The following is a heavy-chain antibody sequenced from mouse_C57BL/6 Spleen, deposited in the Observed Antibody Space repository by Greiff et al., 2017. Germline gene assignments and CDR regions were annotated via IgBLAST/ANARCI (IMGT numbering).Heavy chain of an antibody. Sequence: EVKLVESGPGLVKPSQSLSLTCSVTGYSITSGYYWNWIRQFPGNKLEWMGYISYDGSNNYNPSLKNRISITRDTSKNQFFLKLNSVTTEDTATYYCARAFYYYGSSYYFDYWGQGTTLTVSS. V-gene: IGHV3-6*01. CDR2: ISYDGSN. D-gene: IGHD1-1*01. J-gene: IGHJ2*01. CDR1: GYSITSGYY. CDR3: ARAFYYYGSSYYFDY.